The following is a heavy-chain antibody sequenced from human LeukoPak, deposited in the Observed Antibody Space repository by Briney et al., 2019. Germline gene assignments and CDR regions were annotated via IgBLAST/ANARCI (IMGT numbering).Heavy chain of an antibody. J-gene: IGHJ4*02. CDR1: GFTFSDYI. CDR2: ISGSGGST. D-gene: IGHD3-3*01. V-gene: IGHV3-23*01. CDR3: ARDSTIFGVVIIGIALGY. Sequence: GGSLRLSCAASGFTFSDYIMDWVRQAPGKGLEWVSAISGSGGSTYYADSVKGRFTISRDNSKNTLYPQMNSLRAEDTAVYYCARDSTIFGVVIIGIALGYWGQGTLVTVSS.